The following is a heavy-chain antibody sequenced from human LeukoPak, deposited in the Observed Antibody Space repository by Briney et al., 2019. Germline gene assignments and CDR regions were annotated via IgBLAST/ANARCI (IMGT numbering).Heavy chain of an antibody. J-gene: IGHJ4*02. V-gene: IGHV4-34*01. D-gene: IGHD5-24*01. CDR1: GGSFSGYY. CDR3: ARAAGVEMATTFDY. Sequence: SETLSLTCAVYGGSFSGYYWSWIRQPPGKGLEWIGEINHSGSTKYNPSLKSRLTISVDTSKNQFSLNLSSVTAADTAVYYCARAAGVEMATTFDYWGRGTLVTVSS. CDR2: INHSGST.